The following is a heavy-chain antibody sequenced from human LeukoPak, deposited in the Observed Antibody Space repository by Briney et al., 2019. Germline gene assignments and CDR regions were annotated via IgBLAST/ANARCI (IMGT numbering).Heavy chain of an antibody. CDR1: GYTFTGYY. CDR3: ARATYYYDSSGYHEAFDI. CDR2: INPNSGGT. Sequence: ASVKVSCKASGYTFTGYYMHWVRQAPGQGLEWMGRINPNSGGTNYAQKFQGRVTMTRDTSISTAYMGLSRLRSDDTAVYYCARATYYYDSSGYHEAFDIWGQGTMVTVSS. D-gene: IGHD3-22*01. V-gene: IGHV1-2*06. J-gene: IGHJ3*02.